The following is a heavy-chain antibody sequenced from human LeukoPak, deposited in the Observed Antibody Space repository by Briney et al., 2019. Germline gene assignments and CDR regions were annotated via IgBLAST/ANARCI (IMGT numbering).Heavy chain of an antibody. Sequence: ASVKVSCKASGYTFTSYGIRWVRQAPGQGLEGMGWISAYYGNTNYAQKLQGRVAMTTDTSTSTAYMELRSLRSDDTAVYYCARGREEYYGSGSYLDYWGQGTLATVSS. V-gene: IGHV1-18*01. J-gene: IGHJ4*02. CDR3: ARGREEYYGSGSYLDY. CDR1: GYTFTSYG. D-gene: IGHD3-10*01. CDR2: ISAYYGNT.